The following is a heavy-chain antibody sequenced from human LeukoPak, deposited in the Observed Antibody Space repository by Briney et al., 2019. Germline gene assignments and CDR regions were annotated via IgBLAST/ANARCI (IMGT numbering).Heavy chain of an antibody. D-gene: IGHD6-19*01. CDR3: ARESNWAVAGTGVWFDP. V-gene: IGHV4-59*01. J-gene: IGHJ5*02. CDR1: GGSISSYY. Sequence: SETLSLTCTVSGGSISSYYWSWIRQPPGKGLEWIGYIYYSGSTNYNPSLKSRVTISVDTSKNQFSLKLSSVTAADTAVYYCARESNWAVAGTGVWFDPWGQETLSPSPQ. CDR2: IYYSGST.